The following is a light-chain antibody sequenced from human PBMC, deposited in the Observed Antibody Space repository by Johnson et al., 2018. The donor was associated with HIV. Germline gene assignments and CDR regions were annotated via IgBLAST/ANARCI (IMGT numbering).Light chain of an antibody. J-gene: IGLJ1*01. CDR2: DNN. CDR1: SSNIGKNY. Sequence: QLVLTQPPSVSAAPGQKVTISCSGSSSNIGKNYVSWYQQLPGKAPKLLIYDNNKRPSGIPDRFSGSKSGTSATLDITGLQSGDEADYYCGTWDASLSVNVFGPGTKGTVL. V-gene: IGLV1-51*01. CDR3: GTWDASLSVNV.